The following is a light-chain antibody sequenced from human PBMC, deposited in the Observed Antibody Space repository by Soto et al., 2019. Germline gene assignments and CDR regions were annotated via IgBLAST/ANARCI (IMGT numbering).Light chain of an antibody. V-gene: IGLV2-14*01. CDR1: NSDVGAYNY. CDR3: LSYTITSILV. Sequence: QSALTQPASVSGSPGQSITISCTGTNSDVGAYNYVSWFQQHPGRPPKLIIFEVSNRPSGVSHRFSGSKSGNTASLTISGLQTEDEADYYCLSYTITSILVFGGGTKVTVL. J-gene: IGLJ3*02. CDR2: EVS.